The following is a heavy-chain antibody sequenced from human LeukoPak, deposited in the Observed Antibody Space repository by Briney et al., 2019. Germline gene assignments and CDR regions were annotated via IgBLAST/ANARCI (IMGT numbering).Heavy chain of an antibody. V-gene: IGHV1-2*02. CDR1: GYTFTDYY. CDR3: ARANFLYCSSTTCLFDY. CDR2: INPNDGDT. D-gene: IGHD2-2*01. J-gene: IGHJ4*02. Sequence: ASVKVSCKASGYTFTDYYMHWVRQAPGQGFEWMGWINPNDGDTNYAQKFQGRVTMTRDTSISTAHMEVSRLRSDDTAVYYCARANFLYCSSTTCLFDYWGEGTLVTVSS.